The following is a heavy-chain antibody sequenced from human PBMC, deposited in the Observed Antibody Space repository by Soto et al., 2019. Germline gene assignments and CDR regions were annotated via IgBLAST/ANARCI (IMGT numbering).Heavy chain of an antibody. CDR1: GGSISSYY. J-gene: IGHJ4*02. D-gene: IGHD2-15*01. CDR3: ARRYGGTFDH. Sequence: QVQLQESGPALVKPSETLSLTCTVSGGSISSYYWSWIRQPPGKGLEWIGYIYYSGRTNYNPSLTSRGNISVDTSKNQFSPMLGSVTAADSAVYYCARRYGGTFDHWGQGTLVTVSS. V-gene: IGHV4-59*08. CDR2: IYYSGRT.